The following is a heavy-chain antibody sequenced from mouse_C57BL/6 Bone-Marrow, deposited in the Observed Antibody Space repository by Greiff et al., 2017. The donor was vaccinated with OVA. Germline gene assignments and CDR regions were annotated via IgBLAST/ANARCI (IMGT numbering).Heavy chain of an antibody. D-gene: IGHD1-1*01. Sequence: VQLKQSGPELVKPGASVKISCKASGYTFTDYYMNWVKQSHGQSLEWIGDINPNNGGTSYNQKFKGKATLTVDKSSSTAYMELRSLTSEDSAVYYCARDPLLVLRYYARDYWGQGTSVTVSS. V-gene: IGHV1-26*01. CDR1: GYTFTDYY. J-gene: IGHJ4*01. CDR2: INPNNGGT. CDR3: ARDPLLVLRYYARDY.